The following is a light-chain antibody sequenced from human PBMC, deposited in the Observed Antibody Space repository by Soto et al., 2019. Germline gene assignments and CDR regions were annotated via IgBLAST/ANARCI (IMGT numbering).Light chain of an antibody. J-gene: IGKJ2*01. CDR3: QEYNSDGPYT. CDR2: DAS. V-gene: IGKV1-5*01. CDR1: QTINKW. Sequence: DIQLTQSPSTLAASVGDRVTMTCRASQTINKWLAWYQQKPGKAPDLLISDASTLESGGPSRFRGSGSGTEFTLIISSLQTEDVAVAYCQEYNSDGPYTFGQGTKLEIK.